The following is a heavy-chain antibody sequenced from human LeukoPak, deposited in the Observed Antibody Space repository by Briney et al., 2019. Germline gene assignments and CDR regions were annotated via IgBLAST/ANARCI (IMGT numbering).Heavy chain of an antibody. CDR3: ARDNGPRVAGNAFDI. J-gene: IGHJ3*02. CDR1: GYTFTSYG. V-gene: IGHV1-18*01. D-gene: IGHD6-19*01. CDR2: ISAYNGNT. Sequence: ASVKVSCKASGYTFTSYGISWVRQALGQGLEWMGWISAYNGNTNYAQKLQGRVTMTTDTSTSTAYMELRSLRSDDTAVYYCARDNGPRVAGNAFDIWGQGTMVTVSS.